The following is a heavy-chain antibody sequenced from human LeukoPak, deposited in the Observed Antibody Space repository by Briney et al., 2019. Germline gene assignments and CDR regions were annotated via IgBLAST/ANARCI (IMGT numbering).Heavy chain of an antibody. J-gene: IGHJ4*02. CDR2: IKQDGSEQ. CDR3: ARDLLQSTNKIIVGAISKI. D-gene: IGHD1-26*01. CDR1: RFTFCRLW. Sequence: GGTLRLSRAASRFTFCRLWMSWVRQAPGKGLKWLANIKQDGSEQYYVDYVTVRFSISRDNAENSPYLQMHSRRAEDMAVYYCARDLLQSTNKIIVGAISKIWGEGTRVTVSS. V-gene: IGHV3-7*01.